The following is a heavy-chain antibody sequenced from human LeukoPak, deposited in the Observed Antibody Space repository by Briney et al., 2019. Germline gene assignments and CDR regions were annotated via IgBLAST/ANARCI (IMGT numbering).Heavy chain of an antibody. CDR3: ARRRSDYYYYYMDV. J-gene: IGHJ6*03. Sequence: GGSLRLSCAASGFTFDDYGMSWVRQAPGKGLEWVSNINWNGDSTGYADSVKGRFTISRDNGKNSLYLQMNSLRAEDTAVYYCARRRSDYYYYYMDVWGKGTTVTVSS. V-gene: IGHV3-20*04. CDR1: GFTFDDYG. CDR2: INWNGDST.